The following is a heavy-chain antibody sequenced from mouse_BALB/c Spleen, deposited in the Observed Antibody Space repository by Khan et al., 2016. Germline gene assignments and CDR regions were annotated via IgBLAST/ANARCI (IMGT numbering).Heavy chain of an antibody. CDR2: IFPGSGNT. J-gene: IGHJ2*01. D-gene: IGHD1-1*01. CDR3: ARWYYGSSYVFDY. CDR1: GYSFTSYY. Sequence: VQLQESGPELVKPGASVKISCKASGYSFTSYYIHWVKQRPGQGLEWIGWIFPGSGNTKYNEKFKGKATLTTDTSSITAYMQISSLTSEDSAVYFCARWYYGSSYVFDYWGQGTTLTVSS. V-gene: IGHV1-66*01.